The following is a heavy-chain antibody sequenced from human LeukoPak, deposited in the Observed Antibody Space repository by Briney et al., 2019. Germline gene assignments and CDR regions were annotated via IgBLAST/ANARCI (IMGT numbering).Heavy chain of an antibody. CDR1: GFTFKDHT. J-gene: IGHJ3*01. CDR3: AKGREATFNGAIDV. V-gene: IGHV3-43*01. Sequence: GGSLRLSCRGSGFTFKDHTFHWVRQTLAKGLQWISLVTWNGDQSYYVDSVEGRFTISRDNNNHSLFLQMNNLRPEDSGLYFCAKGREATFNGAIDVWGQGTLVTVSS. D-gene: IGHD2/OR15-2a*01. CDR2: VTWNGDQS.